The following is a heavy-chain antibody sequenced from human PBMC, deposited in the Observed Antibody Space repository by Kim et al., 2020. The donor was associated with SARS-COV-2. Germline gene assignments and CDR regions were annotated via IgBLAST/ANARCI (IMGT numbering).Heavy chain of an antibody. Sequence: LKSRVTISVDTTKNQFSLKLSSVTAAKTAVYYCARGNTISHFYYDYYGMDVWGQGTTVTVSS. J-gene: IGHJ6*02. V-gene: IGHV4-34*01. D-gene: IGHD3-9*01. CDR3: ARGNTISHFYYDYYGMDV.